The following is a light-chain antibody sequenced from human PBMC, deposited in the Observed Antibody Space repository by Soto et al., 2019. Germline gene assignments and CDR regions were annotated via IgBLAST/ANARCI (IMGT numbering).Light chain of an antibody. V-gene: IGKV3-15*01. CDR2: GAS. Sequence: EIVMTQSPATLSVSPGERATLSCRASQSVSSNLAWYHQKPGRAPRILIYGASTRATGIPARFSGSGSGTEFTLTFSSLQSEDFAVYYCQQYKNWPRTFGQGTKVDIK. CDR3: QQYKNWPRT. CDR1: QSVSSN. J-gene: IGKJ1*01.